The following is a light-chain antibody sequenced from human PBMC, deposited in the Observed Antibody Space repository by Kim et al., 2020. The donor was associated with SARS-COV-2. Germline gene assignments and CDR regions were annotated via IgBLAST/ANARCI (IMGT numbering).Light chain of an antibody. CDR2: DAS. CDR1: QGISSG. J-gene: IGKJ4*01. Sequence: AIQLTQSPSSLSASVGDRVTITCRASQGISSGLAWYQQKPGKPPKILISDASRLESGVPSRFSGSGSGTDFTLTISRLQPEDFATYYCQQGNNYLLTFGGGTKVDIK. CDR3: QQGNNYLLT. V-gene: IGKV1D-13*01.